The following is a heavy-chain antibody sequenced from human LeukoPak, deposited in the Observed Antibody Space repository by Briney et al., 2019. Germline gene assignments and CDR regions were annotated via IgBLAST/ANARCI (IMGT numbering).Heavy chain of an antibody. CDR3: ARVHYDILTGTVNFDY. Sequence: PETLSLTCAVSGGSISSSNWWSWVRQPPGKGLEWIGEIYHSGSTNYNPSLKSRVTISVDKSKNQFSLKLSSVTAADTAVYYCARVHYDILTGTVNFDYWGQGTLVTVSS. CDR2: IYHSGST. V-gene: IGHV4-4*03. D-gene: IGHD3-9*01. J-gene: IGHJ4*02. CDR1: GGSISSSNW.